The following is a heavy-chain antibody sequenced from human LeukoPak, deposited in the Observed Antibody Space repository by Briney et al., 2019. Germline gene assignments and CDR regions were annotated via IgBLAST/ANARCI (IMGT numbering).Heavy chain of an antibody. CDR3: ARVDPASYYYDSSGYPLFDY. Sequence: ASVKVSCKASGYTITGYYMHWVRQAPGQGLEWMGWINPNSGGTNYAQKFQGRVTMTRDTSISTAYMEMSRLRSDDTAVYYCARVDPASYYYDSSGYPLFDYWGQGTLVTVSS. J-gene: IGHJ4*02. D-gene: IGHD3-22*01. V-gene: IGHV1-2*02. CDR2: INPNSGGT. CDR1: GYTITGYY.